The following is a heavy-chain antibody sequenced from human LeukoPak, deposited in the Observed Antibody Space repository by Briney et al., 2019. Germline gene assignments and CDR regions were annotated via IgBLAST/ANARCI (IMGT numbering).Heavy chain of an antibody. Sequence: GGSLRLSCAASGFTFSSYGMHWVRQAPGKGLEWVAVISYDGSNKYYADSVKGRFTISRDNSKNTLYLQMNSLRAEDTAVYYRAKSMGFGAYYYYGMDVWGQGTRVIVS. CDR2: ISYDGSNK. CDR3: AKSMGFGAYYYYGMDV. D-gene: IGHD3-3*01. V-gene: IGHV3-30*18. J-gene: IGHJ6*02. CDR1: GFTFSSYG.